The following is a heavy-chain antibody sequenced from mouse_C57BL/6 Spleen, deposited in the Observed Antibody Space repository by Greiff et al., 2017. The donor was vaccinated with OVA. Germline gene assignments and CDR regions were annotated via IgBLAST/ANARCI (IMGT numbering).Heavy chain of an antibody. Sequence: QVQLKESGAELVRPGTSVKVSCKASGYAFTNYLIEWVKQRPGQGLEWIGVINPGSGGTNYNEKFKGKATLTADKSSSTAYMQLSSLTSEDSAVYFCARSRDGYYYFDYWGQGTTLTVSS. V-gene: IGHV1-54*01. D-gene: IGHD2-3*01. CDR2: INPGSGGT. CDR3: ARSRDGYYYFDY. CDR1: GYAFTNYL. J-gene: IGHJ2*01.